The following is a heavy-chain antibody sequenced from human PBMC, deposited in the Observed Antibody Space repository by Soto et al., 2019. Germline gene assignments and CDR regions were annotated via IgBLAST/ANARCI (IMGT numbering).Heavy chain of an antibody. CDR1: GGSISSSSYY. V-gene: IGHV4-39*01. Sequence: SETLSLTCTVSGGSISSSSYYWGWIRQPPGKGLEWIGSIYYSGSTYYNPSLKSRFTISVDTSKNRFSLKLSPVTAADTAVYYCARPHYSPKYYYYYMDVWGKGTTVTVSS. CDR2: IYYSGST. CDR3: ARPHYSPKYYYYYMDV. J-gene: IGHJ6*03. D-gene: IGHD4-4*01.